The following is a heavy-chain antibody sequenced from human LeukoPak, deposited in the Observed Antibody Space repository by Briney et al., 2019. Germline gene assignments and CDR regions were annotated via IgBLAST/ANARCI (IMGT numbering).Heavy chain of an antibody. CDR3: AGSRPGYGKVIYYFDY. CDR1: GGSITDNY. CDR2: ISYRGST. J-gene: IGHJ4*02. D-gene: IGHD1-1*01. V-gene: IGHV4-59*01. Sequence: SETLSLTCSVSGGSITDNYWSWIPQPPGMGLEWIGYISYRGSTNYNPSLKSRVTISFDTSNNHFSLTLNSVTAADTALYFCAGSRPGYGKVIYYFDYWGRGTLVTVSS.